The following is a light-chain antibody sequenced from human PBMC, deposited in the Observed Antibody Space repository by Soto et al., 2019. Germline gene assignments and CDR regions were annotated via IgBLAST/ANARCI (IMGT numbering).Light chain of an antibody. J-gene: IGKJ2*01. V-gene: IGKV1-5*01. CDR3: QQYDSYSPYT. CDR2: DAS. CDR1: QSIKRQ. Sequence: DIQMTQSPSTLSAYVGDRVTITCRASQSIKRQLAWYQQTLGKGTKLLIYDASTLETGVPSRFSGSGSGTEFTLTIRSLQPDDFATYYCQQYDSYSPYTFGQGTKLEMK.